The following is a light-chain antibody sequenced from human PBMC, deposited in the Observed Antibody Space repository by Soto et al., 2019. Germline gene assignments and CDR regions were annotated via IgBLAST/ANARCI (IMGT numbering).Light chain of an antibody. Sequence: EIVLTQSPGTLSLSPGERATLSCRASQSVSSSYLAWYQQKPGQAPRPLIYGASSRATGIPDRFSGSGSGTDFTLTISSLQSEDFGVYYCQQYGSSPPWTFGQGTKVDIK. CDR2: GAS. CDR3: QQYGSSPPWT. V-gene: IGKV3-20*01. CDR1: QSVSSSY. J-gene: IGKJ1*01.